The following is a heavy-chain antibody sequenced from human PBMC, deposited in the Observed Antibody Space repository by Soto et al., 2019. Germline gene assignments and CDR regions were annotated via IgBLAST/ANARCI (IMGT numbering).Heavy chain of an antibody. Sequence: QVQLVESGGGVVQPGRSLRLSCEGSGFSLSHYGMHWVRQAPGQGLEWVATISYDGSAKYHSDSVGGRFAISRDNSNNTLYLQTNSLRAEDTAVYYCAKDRVVLSVYAMDVWGQGTTVTVSS. V-gene: IGHV3-30*18. CDR2: ISYDGSAK. D-gene: IGHD2-21*01. CDR3: AKDRVVLSVYAMDV. CDR1: GFSLSHYG. J-gene: IGHJ6*02.